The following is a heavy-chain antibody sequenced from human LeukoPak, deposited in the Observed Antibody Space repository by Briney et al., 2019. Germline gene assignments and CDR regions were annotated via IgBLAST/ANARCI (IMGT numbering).Heavy chain of an antibody. D-gene: IGHD2-21*01. CDR2: ISYDGSNK. V-gene: IGHV3-30-3*01. Sequence: GRSLRLSCAASGFTFSSYAMHWVRQAPGKGLEWVAVISYDGSNKYHADSVKGRSTISRDNSKNTLYLQMNSLRAEDTAVYYCARRPVVVVVIATNKRAGWFDPWGQGTLVTVSS. J-gene: IGHJ5*02. CDR1: GFTFSSYA. CDR3: ARRPVVVVVIATNKRAGWFDP.